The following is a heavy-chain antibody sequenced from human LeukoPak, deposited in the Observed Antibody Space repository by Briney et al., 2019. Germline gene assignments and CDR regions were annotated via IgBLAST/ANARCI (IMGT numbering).Heavy chain of an antibody. D-gene: IGHD4-17*01. CDR2: NSSSSSYI. V-gene: IGHV3-21*01. CDR1: GFTFSSYS. CDR3: MKGTVTPIDF. Sequence: GGSLRLSCAASGFTFSSYSMNWVRQAPGKGLEWVSSNSSSSSYIYYADSVKGRFTISRDNAKNSLYLQMNSLRAEDTAVSYCMKGTVTPIDFWGQGTLVTVSS. J-gene: IGHJ4*02.